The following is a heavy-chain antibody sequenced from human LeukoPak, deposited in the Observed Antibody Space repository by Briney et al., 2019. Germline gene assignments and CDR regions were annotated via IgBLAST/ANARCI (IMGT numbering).Heavy chain of an antibody. V-gene: IGHV3-9*01. Sequence: PGGSLRLSCAASGFTFSSYGMHWVRQAPGKGLEWVSGISWNSGSIGYADSVKGRFTISRDNAKNSLYLQMNSLRAEDTALYYCANLGSSGYPHAFDIWGQGTMVTVSS. CDR1: GFTFSSYG. D-gene: IGHD3-22*01. CDR2: ISWNSGSI. CDR3: ANLGSSGYPHAFDI. J-gene: IGHJ3*02.